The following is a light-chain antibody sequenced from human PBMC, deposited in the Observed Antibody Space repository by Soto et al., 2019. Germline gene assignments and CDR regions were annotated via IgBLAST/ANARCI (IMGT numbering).Light chain of an antibody. CDR1: SSDIESHT. J-gene: IGLJ1*01. Sequence: QPPSASGTPGQRITISCSGSSSDIESHTVNWYQQVPGKAPKLLINTNNQRPSGVPARFSGSKSGASASLAISGLQSEDEATYYCATWDDSRKGVFGTGTKV. V-gene: IGLV1-44*01. CDR2: TNN. CDR3: ATWDDSRKGV.